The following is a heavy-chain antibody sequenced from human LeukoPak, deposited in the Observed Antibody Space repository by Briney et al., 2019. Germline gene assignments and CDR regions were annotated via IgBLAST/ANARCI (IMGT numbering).Heavy chain of an antibody. CDR3: ARGRRRVVPAASWGFRDYYYYYMDV. CDR2: INPNSGGT. D-gene: IGHD2-2*01. CDR1: GYTFTGYY. V-gene: IGHV1-2*02. Sequence: ASVKVSCKASGYTFTGYYMHWVRQAPGQGLEWMGWINPNSGGTNYAQKFQGRVTMTRDTSISTAYMELSRLRSDDTAVYYRARGRRRVVPAASWGFRDYYYYYMDVWGKGTTVTVSS. J-gene: IGHJ6*03.